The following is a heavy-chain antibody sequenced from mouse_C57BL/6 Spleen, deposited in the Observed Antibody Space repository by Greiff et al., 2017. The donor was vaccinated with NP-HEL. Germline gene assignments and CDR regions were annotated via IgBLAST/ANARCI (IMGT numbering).Heavy chain of an antibody. D-gene: IGHD2-4*01. J-gene: IGHJ4*01. CDR1: GYSFTSYY. Sequence: QVQLKQSGPELVKPGASVKISCKASGYSFTSYYIHWVKQRPGQGLEWIGWIYPGSGNTKYNEKFKGKATLTADTSSSTAYMQLSSLTSEDSAVYYWARDDYGHRYYDMDYWGKGTSVTVSS. V-gene: IGHV1-66*01. CDR2: IYPGSGNT. CDR3: ARDDYGHRYYDMDY.